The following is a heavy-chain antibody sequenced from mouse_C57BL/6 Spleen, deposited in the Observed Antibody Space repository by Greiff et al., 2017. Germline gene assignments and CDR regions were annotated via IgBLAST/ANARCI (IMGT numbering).Heavy chain of an antibody. CDR1: GYTFTSYG. J-gene: IGHJ4*01. Sequence: QVQLQQSGAELARPGASVTLSCKASGYTFTSYGISWVKQRTGQGLEWIGEIYPRSGNTYYNEKFKGKATLTADKSSSTAYMELRSLTSEDSAVYFCARGITTVVARDAMDYWGQGTSVTVSS. CDR3: ARGITTVVARDAMDY. D-gene: IGHD1-1*01. V-gene: IGHV1-81*01. CDR2: IYPRSGNT.